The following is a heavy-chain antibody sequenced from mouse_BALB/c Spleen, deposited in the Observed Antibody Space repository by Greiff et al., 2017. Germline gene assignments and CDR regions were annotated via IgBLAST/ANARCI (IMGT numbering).Heavy chain of an antibody. J-gene: IGHJ4*01. CDR2: ISYSGST. Sequence: EVKLMESGPSLVKPSQTLSLTCSVTGDSITSGYWNWIRKFPGNKLEYMGYISYSGSTYYNPSLKSRISITRDTSKNQYYLQLNSVTTEDTATYYCARYNTTVVDYAMDYWGQGTSVTVSS. D-gene: IGHD1-1*01. CDR1: GDSITSGY. CDR3: ARYNTTVVDYAMDY. V-gene: IGHV3-8*02.